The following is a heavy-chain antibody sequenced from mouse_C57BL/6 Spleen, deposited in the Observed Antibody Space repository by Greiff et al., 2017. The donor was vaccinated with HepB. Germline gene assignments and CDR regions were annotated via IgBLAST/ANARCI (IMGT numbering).Heavy chain of an antibody. J-gene: IGHJ4*01. CDR3: ARYYSNYGNYAMDY. D-gene: IGHD2-5*01. V-gene: IGHV1-82*01. CDR2: IYPGDGDT. Sequence: VQVVESGPELVKPGASVKISCKASGYAFSSSWMNWVKQRPGKGLEWIGRIYPGDGDTNYNGKFKGKATLTADKSSSTAYMQLSSLTSEDSAVYFCARYYSNYGNYAMDYWGQGTSVTVSS. CDR1: GYAFSSSW.